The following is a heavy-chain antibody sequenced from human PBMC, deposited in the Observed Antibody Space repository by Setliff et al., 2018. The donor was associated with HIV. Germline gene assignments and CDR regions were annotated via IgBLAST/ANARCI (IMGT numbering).Heavy chain of an antibody. CDR1: GYMFSLYG. J-gene: IGHJ4*02. CDR2: INTETGKP. Sequence: GASVKVSCKTSGYMFSLYGIHWVRQAPGQGPEWMGWINTETGKPMYAQGFRGRLVFSLDTSVNTAYLQINSLKAEDTAMYYCAGVGSYWSTFDYWGQGALVTVSS. V-gene: IGHV7-4-1*02. CDR3: AGVGSYWSTFDY. D-gene: IGHD2-8*02.